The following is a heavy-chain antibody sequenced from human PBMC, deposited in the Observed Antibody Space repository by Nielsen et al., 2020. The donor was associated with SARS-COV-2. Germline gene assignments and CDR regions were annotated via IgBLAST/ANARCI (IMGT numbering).Heavy chain of an antibody. Sequence: GESLKISCAASGFTFDDYDMSWIRQAPGKGLEWVSYISGSSSYTNYTDSVKGRFTISRDNAKNSLYLQMNSLTVEDTALYHCARNYYDSSGYYSYPDYWGQGTLVTVSS. CDR3: ARNYYDSSGYYSYPDY. J-gene: IGHJ4*02. V-gene: IGHV3-11*03. CDR1: GFTFDDYD. D-gene: IGHD3-22*01. CDR2: ISGSSSYT.